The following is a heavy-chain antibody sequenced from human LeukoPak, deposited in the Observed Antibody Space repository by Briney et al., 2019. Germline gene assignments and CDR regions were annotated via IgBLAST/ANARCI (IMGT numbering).Heavy chain of an antibody. D-gene: IGHD6-6*01. CDR3: AKAPDPVPDAFDI. V-gene: IGHV3-23*01. CDR2: ISGSGGST. Sequence: GGSLRLSCAASGFTFSSYAMSWVRQAPGKGLEWVSAISGSGGSTYYADSVRGRFTISRDNSKNTLYLQMNSLRAEDTAVYYCAKAPDPVPDAFDIWGQGTMVTVSS. CDR1: GFTFSSYA. J-gene: IGHJ3*02.